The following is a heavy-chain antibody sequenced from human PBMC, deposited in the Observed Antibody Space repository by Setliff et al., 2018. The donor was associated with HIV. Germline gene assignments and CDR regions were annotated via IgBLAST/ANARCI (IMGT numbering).Heavy chain of an antibody. Sequence: SETLSLTCFVSGVSISDHYWGWIRQPPGKGLEWIGYIYSSGTTEYNPSVESRVTISLDTSRDQFSLNLKSVTAADTAVYFCARRIDNSGTFPDKNWFDTWGQGSLVTVSS. CDR3: ARRIDNSGTFPDKNWFDT. V-gene: IGHV4-4*09. CDR2: IYSSGTT. D-gene: IGHD3-10*01. J-gene: IGHJ5*02. CDR1: GVSISDHY.